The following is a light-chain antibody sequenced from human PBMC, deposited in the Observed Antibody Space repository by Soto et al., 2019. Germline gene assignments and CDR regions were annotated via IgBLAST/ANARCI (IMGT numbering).Light chain of an antibody. Sequence: QSVLTQPASVSGSPGQSITISCTGTSSDVGSYNLVSWYQQHPGKAPKLMIYEGSKRPSGVSNRFSGSKSGNTASLTISGLQAEDEADYYCSSYTTSNYVFGTGTKVTVL. J-gene: IGLJ1*01. V-gene: IGLV2-14*02. CDR1: SSDVGSYNL. CDR3: SSYTTSNYV. CDR2: EGS.